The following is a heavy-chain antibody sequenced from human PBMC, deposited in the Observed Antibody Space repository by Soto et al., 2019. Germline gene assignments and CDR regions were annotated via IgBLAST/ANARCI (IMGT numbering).Heavy chain of an antibody. D-gene: IGHD3-22*01. V-gene: IGHV3-23*01. Sequence: GGSLSLSCAASGFIFSKNAMCWVRQAPGKGLEWVSSISGNAGSTYYADSVKGRLTISRDNSKNTLYLQMNSLRAEVTAVYYCAQARKQLIGSCYYYGIDVWGQWTTVTV. CDR1: GFIFSKNA. CDR2: ISGNAGST. J-gene: IGHJ6*02. CDR3: AQARKQLIGSCYYYGIDV.